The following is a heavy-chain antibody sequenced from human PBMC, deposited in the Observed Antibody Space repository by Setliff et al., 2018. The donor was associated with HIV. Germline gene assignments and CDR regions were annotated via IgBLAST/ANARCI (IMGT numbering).Heavy chain of an antibody. CDR1: GGTFRRFG. D-gene: IGHD4-17*01. Sequence: SVKVSCKASGGTFRRFGISWVRQAPGQGLEWMGGIIPTFTRANYAQKFQARVIITTDKSTSTAFMELTSLTSEDTAVYYCARSVHSLYGDYATYFDPWGQGTQVTVSS. V-gene: IGHV1-69*05. J-gene: IGHJ5*02. CDR2: IIPTFTRA. CDR3: ARSVHSLYGDYATYFDP.